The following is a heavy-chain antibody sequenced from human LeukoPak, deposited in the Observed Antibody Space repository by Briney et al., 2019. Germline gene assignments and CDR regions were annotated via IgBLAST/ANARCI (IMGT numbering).Heavy chain of an antibody. J-gene: IGHJ4*02. CDR3: AKDRATVFYFDY. Sequence: GRSLRLSCAASGFTFSSYGMHWVRQAPGKGLEWVAVISYDGSNKYYADSVKGRFTISRDNSKNTLYLQMNSLGAEDTAVYYCAKDRATVFYFDYWGQGTLVTVSS. CDR1: GFTFSSYG. CDR2: ISYDGSNK. D-gene: IGHD4-17*01. V-gene: IGHV3-30*18.